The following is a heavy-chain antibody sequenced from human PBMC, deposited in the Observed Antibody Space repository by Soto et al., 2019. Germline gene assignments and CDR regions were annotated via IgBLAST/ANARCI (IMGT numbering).Heavy chain of an antibody. J-gene: IGHJ5*02. CDR1: GASVSAYY. CDR2: IYHTGST. D-gene: IGHD3-10*01. CDR3: ARESAGSGKNNWFDP. Sequence: SETLSLICSVSGASVSAYYWSWVRQPPGKGLEWIGYIYHTGSTFYNDSLKSRVTMSMDTSKNQLSLTLNSVTAADTAVYYCARESAGSGKNNWFDPWGQGTLVTVS. V-gene: IGHV4-59*02.